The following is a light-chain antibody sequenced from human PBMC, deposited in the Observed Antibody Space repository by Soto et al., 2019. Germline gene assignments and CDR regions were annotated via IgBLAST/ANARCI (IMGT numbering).Light chain of an antibody. V-gene: IGKV3-20*01. Sequence: EIVLTQSPGTLSLSPGERATLSCRASQSVSSSYLAWYQQKPGQAPRLLIYGASSRATGIPDRFSGSGSGTDFTLTISRLEPEDFAVYYCQQHTWPLTFGPGTNVDIK. CDR3: QQHTWPLT. CDR1: QSVSSSY. J-gene: IGKJ3*01. CDR2: GAS.